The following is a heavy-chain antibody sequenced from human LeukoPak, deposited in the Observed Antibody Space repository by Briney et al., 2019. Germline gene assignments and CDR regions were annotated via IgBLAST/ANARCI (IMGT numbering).Heavy chain of an antibody. Sequence: PSETLSLTCTVSGGSISNYYWSWIRQPAGKGLEWIGRIYTRGSTNYNPSLKSRVTISVDTSKNQFSLKLTSVTAADTAVYYCAREGLNMVRGVIPKEAWGWFDPWGQGTLVTVSS. D-gene: IGHD3-10*01. CDR1: GGSISNYY. J-gene: IGHJ5*02. V-gene: IGHV4-4*07. CDR2: IYTRGST. CDR3: AREGLNMVRGVIPKEAWGWFDP.